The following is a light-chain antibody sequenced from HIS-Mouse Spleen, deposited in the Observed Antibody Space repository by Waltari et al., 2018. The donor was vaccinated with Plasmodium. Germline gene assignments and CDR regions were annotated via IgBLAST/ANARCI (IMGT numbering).Light chain of an antibody. Sequence: SSDLTQPSSVSVSPGQTARITCPGVVMAKKYDRWFQQKPGQAPRLVICKDSERPSGIPERFSGSSSGTTVTLTISGAQVEDEADYYCYSAADNNRVFGGGTKLTVL. CDR2: KDS. CDR1: VMAKKY. V-gene: IGLV3-27*01. CDR3: YSAADNNRV. J-gene: IGLJ3*02.